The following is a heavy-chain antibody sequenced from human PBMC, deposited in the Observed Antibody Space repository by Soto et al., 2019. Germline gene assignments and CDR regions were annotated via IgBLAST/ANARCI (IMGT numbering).Heavy chain of an antibody. CDR2: TNTGGTT. J-gene: IGHJ6*02. CDR1: GFTVNSNY. D-gene: IGHD1-26*01. CDR3: AKGDGFMLAV. Sequence: EVQLLESGGGLVQPGGSLRLSCAASGFTVNSNYMSWVRQAPGEGLQWVSITNTGGTTYYADSVKGRFTVSRDNSKNTLYLQMNSLRAEATAVYYGAKGDGFMLAVWGQSTTVRVSS. V-gene: IGHV3-53*01.